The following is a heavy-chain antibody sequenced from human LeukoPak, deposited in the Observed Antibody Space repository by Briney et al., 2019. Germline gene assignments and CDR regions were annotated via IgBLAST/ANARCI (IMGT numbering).Heavy chain of an antibody. D-gene: IGHD3-16*02. Sequence: GGSLRLSCVGSGFTFSSYSMSWVRQAPGKGLEWVSYISISTSSIDYADSVKGRFTVSRDNAKNSLHLQMNSLRAEDTAVYYCVRDRGISFYFDYWGQGTLVTVSS. CDR3: VRDRGISFYFDY. J-gene: IGHJ4*02. V-gene: IGHV3-48*01. CDR1: GFTFSSYS. CDR2: ISISTSSI.